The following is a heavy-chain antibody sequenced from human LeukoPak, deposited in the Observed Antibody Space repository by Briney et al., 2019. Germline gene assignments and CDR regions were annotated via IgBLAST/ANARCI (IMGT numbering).Heavy chain of an antibody. CDR3: ARAYCGGDCRRGFDS. J-gene: IGHJ4*02. CDR2: MNPNSGNT. Sequence: ASVKVSCKASGYTFTTFDINWVRQATGQGLEWMGWMNPNSGNTAYAQRFQGRVTITRNTSISTVYMELSSLRSEDTAVYYCARAYCGGDCRRGFDSWGQGTLVTASS. D-gene: IGHD2-21*02. CDR1: GYTFTTFD. V-gene: IGHV1-8*03.